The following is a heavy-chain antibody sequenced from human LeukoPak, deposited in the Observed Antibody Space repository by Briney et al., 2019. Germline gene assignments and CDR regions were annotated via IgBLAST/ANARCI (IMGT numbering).Heavy chain of an antibody. J-gene: IGHJ6*03. CDR1: GGSITSSVYY. V-gene: IGHV4-39*01. D-gene: IGHD6-19*01. CDR2: IYYSGST. Sequence: PSETLSLTCSASGGSITSSVYYWGWIRQPPGKGLEWIGTIYYSGSTYYNPSLKSRVTISVDTPKNQFSLKVSSVTAADTAVYYCARQGYSSGEYYHMDVWGKGTTVTVSS. CDR3: ARQGYSSGEYYHMDV.